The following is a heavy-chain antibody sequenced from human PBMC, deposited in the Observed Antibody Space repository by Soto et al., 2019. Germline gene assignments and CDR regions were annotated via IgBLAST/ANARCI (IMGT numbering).Heavy chain of an antibody. V-gene: IGHV3-15*07. CDR1: GFTFINAW. CDR2: IKSKPSGGTT. J-gene: IGHJ4*02. Sequence: PGGSLRLSCAASGFTFINAWMNWVRQVPGKGLEWVGRIKSKPSGGTTDYAAPVQGRFTISRDDSKNMVDLQMNSLKTEDTAVYYCTVSGNYYELYWGQGSLVTVSS. D-gene: IGHD1-26*01. CDR3: TVSGNYYELY.